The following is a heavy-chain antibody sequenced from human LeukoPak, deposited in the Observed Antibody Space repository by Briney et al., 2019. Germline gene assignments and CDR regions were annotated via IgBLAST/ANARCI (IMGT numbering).Heavy chain of an antibody. Sequence: ASVKVSCKASGYTFTSYGISWVRQAPGQGLEWMGWMNPNSGNAGYAQKFQGRVTITRNTSISTAYMELSSLRSEDTAVYYCATSYSGYDSLDYWGQGALVTVSS. CDR2: MNPNSGNA. J-gene: IGHJ4*02. CDR3: ATSYSGYDSLDY. CDR1: GYTFTSYG. V-gene: IGHV1-8*03. D-gene: IGHD5-12*01.